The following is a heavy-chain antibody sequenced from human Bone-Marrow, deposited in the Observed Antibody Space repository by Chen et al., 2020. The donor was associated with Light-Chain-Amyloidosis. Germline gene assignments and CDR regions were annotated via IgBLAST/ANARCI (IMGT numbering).Heavy chain of an antibody. CDR3: ARGGSDSAWYWVY. CDR1: KFAFSDYW. CDR2: IKQDGSEK. J-gene: IGHJ4*02. V-gene: IGHV3-7*01. D-gene: IGHD6-19*01. Sequence: EVQLVESGGGLVQPGGSLRLSCAASKFAFSDYWMSWVCQAPGKGLEWVANIKQDGSEKFYVDSVKGRFTTSRDNAKNSLYLQMNSLRAEDTAVYYCARGGSDSAWYWVYWGQGTPVTVSS.